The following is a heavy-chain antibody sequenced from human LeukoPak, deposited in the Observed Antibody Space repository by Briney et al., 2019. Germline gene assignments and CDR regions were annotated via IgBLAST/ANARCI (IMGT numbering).Heavy chain of an antibody. Sequence: GGSLRLSCAATGLSVSSNFMSWVRQAPGKGLEWVSVIYGGGSTYYADSVKGRFTISRDTPKNTLYLRMNSLRVEDTAVYYCASWAVGWYGEDSWGQGTLVTVSS. CDR2: IYGGGST. V-gene: IGHV3-53*01. D-gene: IGHD6-19*01. J-gene: IGHJ4*02. CDR1: GLSVSSNF. CDR3: ASWAVGWYGEDS.